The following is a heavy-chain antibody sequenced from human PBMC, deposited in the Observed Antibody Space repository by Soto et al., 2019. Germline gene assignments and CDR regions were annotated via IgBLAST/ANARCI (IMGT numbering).Heavy chain of an antibody. V-gene: IGHV3-73*01. CDR2: IRSKADSYAT. J-gene: IGHJ4*02. D-gene: IGHD6-13*01. Sequence: EVQLVESGGGLVQPGGSLKLSCAASGFTFSDSTVHWVRQASGKGLEWVGRIRSKADSYATAYAASVKGRFTISRDDSQNTAYLQMNSLKNEDTAVYYCTGRQLENWGQGTLVTVSS. CDR3: TGRQLEN. CDR1: GFTFSDST.